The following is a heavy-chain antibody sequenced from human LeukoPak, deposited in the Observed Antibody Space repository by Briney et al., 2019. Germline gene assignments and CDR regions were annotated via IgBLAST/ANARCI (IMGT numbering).Heavy chain of an antibody. CDR3: ARDRGGSYSAIDY. D-gene: IGHD1-26*01. CDR2: ISSSSRTI. J-gene: IGHJ4*02. V-gene: IGHV3-48*04. Sequence: WGSLRLSCAATGFTFSSYSMNWVRQAPGKGLEWVSFISSSSRTIYYADSVKGRITISRDNAKNSLYLQMSSLRAEDTAVYYCARDRGGSYSAIDYWGQGTLVTVSS. CDR1: GFTFSSYS.